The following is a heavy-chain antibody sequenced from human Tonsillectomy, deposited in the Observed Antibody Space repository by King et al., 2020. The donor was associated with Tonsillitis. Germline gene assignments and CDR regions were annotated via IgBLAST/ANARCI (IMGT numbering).Heavy chain of an antibody. CDR2: ISTSGGST. J-gene: IGHJ4*02. CDR1: GFTFSRYA. V-gene: IGHV3-23*04. D-gene: IGHD3-3*01. CDR3: AKVKGYDFWSGYPYDY. Sequence: EVQLVESGGGLVQPGGSLRLSCAASGFTFSRYAMSWVRQAPGKGLEWVSTISTSGGSTYYADSVKGRFTISRDNSKNTLYLQMNSLRAEDTAVYYCAKVKGYDFWSGYPYDYWGQGTLVTVSS.